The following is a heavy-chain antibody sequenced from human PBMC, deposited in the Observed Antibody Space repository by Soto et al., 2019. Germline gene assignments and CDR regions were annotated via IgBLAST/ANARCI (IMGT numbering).Heavy chain of an antibody. Sequence: QVQLVQSGAEVKKPGASVKVSCKASGYTFTSYDINWVRQATGQGLEWMGWMNPNSGGTNYAQKFQGRVTMTRDTSISTAYMELSRLRSDDTAVYYCARDDSSGYSYFDYWGQGTLVTVSS. D-gene: IGHD3-22*01. CDR2: MNPNSGGT. CDR1: GYTFTSYD. V-gene: IGHV1-2*02. J-gene: IGHJ4*02. CDR3: ARDDSSGYSYFDY.